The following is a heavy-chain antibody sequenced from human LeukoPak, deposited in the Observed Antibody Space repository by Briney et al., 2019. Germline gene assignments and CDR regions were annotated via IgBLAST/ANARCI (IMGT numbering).Heavy chain of an antibody. Sequence: ASVKVSCKASGYTFTGYYMHWVRQAPGQGLEWMGRINPNSGGTNYAQKFQGRVTMTRDTSISTAYMELSSLRSEDTAVYYCARPDSSGPFGAFDIWGQGTMVTVSS. V-gene: IGHV1-2*06. CDR3: ARPDSSGPFGAFDI. D-gene: IGHD6-19*01. J-gene: IGHJ3*02. CDR2: INPNSGGT. CDR1: GYTFTGYY.